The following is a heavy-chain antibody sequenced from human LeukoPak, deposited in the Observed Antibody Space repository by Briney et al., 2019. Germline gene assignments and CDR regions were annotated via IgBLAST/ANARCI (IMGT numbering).Heavy chain of an antibody. V-gene: IGHV4-59*01. CDR2: IYHSGST. Sequence: PSETLSLTCTVSGGSLSSYYWSWIRQAPGKGLEWIGYIYHSGSTNYNPSLKSRVSISVDTSENQFSLKLSSVTAADTAVYYCARTYPEINDRSSWYLPSYYFDYWGQGTLVTVSS. D-gene: IGHD6-13*01. CDR3: ARTYPEINDRSSWYLPSYYFDY. J-gene: IGHJ4*02. CDR1: GGSLSSYY.